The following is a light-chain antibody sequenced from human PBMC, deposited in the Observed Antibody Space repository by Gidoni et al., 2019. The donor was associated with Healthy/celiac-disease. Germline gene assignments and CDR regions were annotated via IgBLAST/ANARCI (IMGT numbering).Light chain of an antibody. CDR3: QQRSNWLT. CDR1: QSVSSY. V-gene: IGKV3-11*01. Sequence: EIVLTQSPATRSLSPGERATLSCRASQSVSSYLAWYQQKPGQAPRLLIYDASNRATGIPARFSGSGSGTDFTLTISSLEPEDFAVYYCQQRSNWLTFGGXTKVEIK. J-gene: IGKJ4*01. CDR2: DAS.